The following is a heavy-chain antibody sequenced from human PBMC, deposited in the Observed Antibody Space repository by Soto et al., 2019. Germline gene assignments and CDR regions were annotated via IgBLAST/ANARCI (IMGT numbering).Heavy chain of an antibody. V-gene: IGHV3-7*01. CDR3: AIAPGGSRQGL. CDR1: GFTFSNYW. Sequence: QLVESGGGLVQAGGSLRLSCAASGFTFSNYWMTWVRQAPGKGLEWLANIKTDGSQEFYVDSIKGRFTISRDNAKNSLYLQMSSLTGDDTGLYFWAIAPGGSRQGLWGQGTLVTVSS. D-gene: IGHD6-13*01. J-gene: IGHJ4*02. CDR2: IKTDGSQE.